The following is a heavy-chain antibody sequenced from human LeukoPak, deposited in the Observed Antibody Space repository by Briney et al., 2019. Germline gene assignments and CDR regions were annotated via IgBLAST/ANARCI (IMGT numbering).Heavy chain of an antibody. V-gene: IGHV4-34*01. CDR2: INHSGST. D-gene: IGHD3-10*01. CDR3: ARSPFGEGDYYYYYGMDV. Sequence: SETLSLTCAVYGGSFSAYYWSWIRQPPGNGLEWIGEINHSGSTNYNPSLKSRVTISVDTSKNQFSLKLSSVTAADTALYYCARSPFGEGDYYYYYGMDVWGQGTTITVSS. CDR1: GGSFSAYY. J-gene: IGHJ6*02.